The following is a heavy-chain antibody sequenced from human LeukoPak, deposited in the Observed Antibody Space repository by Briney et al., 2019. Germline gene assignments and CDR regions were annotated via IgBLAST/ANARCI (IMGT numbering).Heavy chain of an antibody. CDR3: AKDGIDVFNDDY. D-gene: IGHD5-24*01. J-gene: IGHJ4*02. V-gene: IGHV3-30*18. Sequence: PGRSLRLSCAASRFNFRSYGMHWVRQAPGKGLEWVAVISYDGSNKYYADSVKGRFTVSRDNSKNTLYLQMNSLRAEDTAVYYCAKDGIDVFNDDYWGQGTLVTVSS. CDR1: RFNFRSYG. CDR2: ISYDGSNK.